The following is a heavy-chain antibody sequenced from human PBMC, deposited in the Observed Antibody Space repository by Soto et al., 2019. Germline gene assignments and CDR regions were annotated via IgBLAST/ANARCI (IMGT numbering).Heavy chain of an antibody. Sequence: SETLSLTCTVSDGSISSGDYYWSWIRQPPGKGLEWIGYIYYSGSTFYNPSLKNRVTISLDTSKIQFSLKLSSVTAADTAVYYCVRERGDNWFDPWGQGTLVTVSS. V-gene: IGHV4-30-4*01. CDR1: DGSISSGDYY. J-gene: IGHJ5*02. CDR2: IYYSGST. CDR3: VRERGDNWFDP.